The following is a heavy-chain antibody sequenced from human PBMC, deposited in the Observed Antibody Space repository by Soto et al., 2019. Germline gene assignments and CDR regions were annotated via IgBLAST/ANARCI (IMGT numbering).Heavy chain of an antibody. V-gene: IGHV1-46*01. CDR3: SRDGRSSYGSGWYYIDY. CDR1: GYTFTSYY. Sequence: QVQLVQSGAEVKKPGASVKVSCKASGYTFTSYYMHWVRQAPGQGLEGMGIINPSSGSTSYAQKFQGRVTMTRDTSTSTVYMELSSLRSEDTAVYYCSRDGRSSYGSGWYYIDYWGQGTLVTVSS. CDR2: INPSSGST. D-gene: IGHD6-19*01. J-gene: IGHJ4*02.